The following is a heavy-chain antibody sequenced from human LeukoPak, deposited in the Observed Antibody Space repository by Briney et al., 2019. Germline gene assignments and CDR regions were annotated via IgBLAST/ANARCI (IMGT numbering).Heavy chain of an antibody. CDR2: MNPNSGNT. CDR3: AWGSGMITFGGAFDI. J-gene: IGHJ3*02. V-gene: IGHV1-8*02. CDR1: GGTFSSYA. Sequence: GSSVKVSCKASGGTFSSYAISWVRQAPGQGLEWMGWMNPNSGNTGYAQKFQGRVTMTRNTSISTAYMELSSLRSEDTAVYYCAWGSGMITFGGAFDIWGQGTMVTVSS. D-gene: IGHD3-16*01.